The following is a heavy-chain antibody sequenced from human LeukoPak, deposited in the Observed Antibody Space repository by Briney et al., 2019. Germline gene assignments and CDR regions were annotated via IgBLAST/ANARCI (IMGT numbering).Heavy chain of an antibody. J-gene: IGHJ4*02. CDR2: ISYDGSNK. CDR1: GFTFGSYA. Sequence: PGGSLRLSCAASGFTFGSYAMSWVRQAPGKGLEWVAVISYDGSNKYYADSVKGRFTISRDNSKNTLYLQMNSLRAEDTAVYYCASPPFIAAAVPYYFDYWGQGTLVTVSS. V-gene: IGHV3-30-3*01. D-gene: IGHD6-13*01. CDR3: ASPPFIAAAVPYYFDY.